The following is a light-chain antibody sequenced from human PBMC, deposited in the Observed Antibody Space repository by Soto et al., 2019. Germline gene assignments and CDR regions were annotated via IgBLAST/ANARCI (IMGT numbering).Light chain of an antibody. J-gene: IGLJ2*01. CDR2: DVS. Sequence: QSALTQPASVSGSPGQSITISCTGTSSDVGGYNYVSWYQQHPGKAPKLMIYDVSNRPSGVSNRFSGSKSGNTASLTISGLQAEDEADYYCSSYTSSSTLRIGGGTKVTVL. CDR3: SSYTSSSTLR. CDR1: SSDVGGYNY. V-gene: IGLV2-14*01.